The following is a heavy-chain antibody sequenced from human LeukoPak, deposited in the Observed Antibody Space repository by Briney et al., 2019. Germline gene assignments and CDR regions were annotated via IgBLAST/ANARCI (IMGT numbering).Heavy chain of an antibody. D-gene: IGHD3-3*01. V-gene: IGHV1-69*05. CDR2: IIPIFGTA. CDR1: GGTFSSYA. J-gene: IGHJ4*02. Sequence: EASVKVSCKASGGTFSSYAISWVRQAPGQGLEWMGGIIPIFGTANYAQKFQGRVTITTDESTSTAYMELSSLRSEDTTVYYCASSPYDFWSGYYAPFDYWGQGTLVTVSS. CDR3: ASSPYDFWSGYYAPFDY.